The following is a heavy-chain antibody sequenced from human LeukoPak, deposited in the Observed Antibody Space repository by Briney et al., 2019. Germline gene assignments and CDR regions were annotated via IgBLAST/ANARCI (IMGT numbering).Heavy chain of an antibody. J-gene: IGHJ4*02. V-gene: IGHV3-30-3*01. D-gene: IGHD2-2*01. CDR3: ASDIVVVPAATHDY. CDR2: MSYDGSNK. CDR1: GFTFSSYA. Sequence: GGSLRLSCAASGFTFSSYAMHWVRQAPGKGLEWVAVMSYDGSNKYYADSVKGRFTISRDNSKNTLYLQMNSLRAEDTAVYYCASDIVVVPAATHDYWGQGTLVTVSS.